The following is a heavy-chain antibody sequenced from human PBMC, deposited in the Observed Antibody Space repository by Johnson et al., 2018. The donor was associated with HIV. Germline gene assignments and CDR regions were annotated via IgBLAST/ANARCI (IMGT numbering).Heavy chain of an antibody. Sequence: QVQLVESGGGLVKPGGSLRLSCAASGFTFSDYYMSWIRQAPGKGLEWVAVISYDGSDKYYADSVKGRFTISRDSSKNTLYLQMNSLIAEDTAVYYCARDTGERQPAYLYACDIWGQGTMVTVSS. V-gene: IGHV3-30*03. D-gene: IGHD1-1*01. J-gene: IGHJ3*02. CDR3: ARDTGERQPAYLYACDI. CDR2: ISYDGSDK. CDR1: GFTFSDYY.